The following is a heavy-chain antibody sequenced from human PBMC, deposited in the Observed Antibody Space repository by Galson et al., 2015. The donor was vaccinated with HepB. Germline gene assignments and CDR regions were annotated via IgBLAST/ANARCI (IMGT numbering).Heavy chain of an antibody. CDR3: ARRRWEGRDGYNYYQHYYYYYGMDV. V-gene: IGHV4-34*01. J-gene: IGHJ6*02. Sequence: ETLSLTCAVYGGSFSGYYWSWIRQPPGRGLEWIGEINHSGSTNYNPSLKSRVTLSVDTSKKQFSLKLSSVTAADTAVYYCARRRWEGRDGYNYYQHYYYYYGMDVWGPGTTVTVSS. CDR1: GGSFSGYY. D-gene: IGHD5-24*01. CDR2: INHSGST.